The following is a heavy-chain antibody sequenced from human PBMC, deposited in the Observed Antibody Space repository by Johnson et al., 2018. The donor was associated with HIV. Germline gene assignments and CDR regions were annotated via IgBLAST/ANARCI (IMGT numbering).Heavy chain of an antibody. CDR1: GFTVSSNY. CDR2: IWYDGSNR. V-gene: IGHV3-33*03. D-gene: IGHD2-15*01. CDR3: AKEDCSAIVCSDDGFHL. J-gene: IGHJ3*01. Sequence: QVQLVESGGGLVQPGGSLRLSCAAFGFTVSSNYMSWVRQAPGKGLEWVAVIWYDGSNRYYAGSVKGRFTVSRDSSKTTLFLQMKSLRPEDTAVYFWAKEDCSAIVCSDDGFHLWGQGTMVTLSS.